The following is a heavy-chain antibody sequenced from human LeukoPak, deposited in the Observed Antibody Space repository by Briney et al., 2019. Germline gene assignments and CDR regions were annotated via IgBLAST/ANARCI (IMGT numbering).Heavy chain of an antibody. V-gene: IGHV3-30*18. J-gene: IGHJ4*02. Sequence: GGSLRLSCAASGFTFSSYGLNWVRQAPGKGLEWVAVISYDGTNKFYVDSLRGRFTISRDNSKNTLYLQMNSLRAEDTAVYYCAKDGYYGSGTYPDYWGQGTLVTVSS. CDR1: GFTFSSYG. CDR2: ISYDGTNK. D-gene: IGHD3-10*01. CDR3: AKDGYYGSGTYPDY.